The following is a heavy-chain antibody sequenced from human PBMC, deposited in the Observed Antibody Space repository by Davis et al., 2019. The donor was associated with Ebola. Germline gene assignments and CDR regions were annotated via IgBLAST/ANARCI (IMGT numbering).Heavy chain of an antibody. J-gene: IGHJ4*02. D-gene: IGHD7-27*01. Sequence: GESLKISCAASGFTFSSYSMNWVRQAPGKGLEWVSYISSSGSTIYYADSVKGRFTISRDNAKNSLYLQMNSLRAEDTAVYYCARGLMKLGPFGYWGQGTLVTVSS. CDR3: ARGLMKLGPFGY. CDR1: GFTFSSYS. CDR2: ISSSGSTI. V-gene: IGHV3-48*04.